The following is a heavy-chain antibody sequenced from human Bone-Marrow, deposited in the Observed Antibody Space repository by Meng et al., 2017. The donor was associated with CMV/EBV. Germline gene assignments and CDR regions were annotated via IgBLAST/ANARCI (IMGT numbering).Heavy chain of an antibody. CDR3: ARIVVPAARVSYYYYGMDV. CDR1: GGSFSGYY. V-gene: IGHV4-34*01. CDR2: INHSGST. D-gene: IGHD2-2*01. Sequence: SETLSLTCAVYGGSFSGYYWSWIRQPPGKGLEWIGEINHSGSTNYNPSLKSRVTISVDTSKNQFSLKLSSVTAADTAVYYCARIVVPAARVSYYYYGMDVWGQGTTVTVSS. J-gene: IGHJ6*02.